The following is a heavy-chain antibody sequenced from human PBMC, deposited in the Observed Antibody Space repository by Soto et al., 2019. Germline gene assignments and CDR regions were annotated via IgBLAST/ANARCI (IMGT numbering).Heavy chain of an antibody. J-gene: IGHJ3*02. Sequence: PGESLKISCEGSGYGFTSYWIDWVRQMPGKGLEWMGIIYPGDSDTRYSPSFQGQVTISADKSLSTAYLQWSSLKASDTAMYYCASRYCSSTSCYFAFDIWGQGTMVTVSS. V-gene: IGHV5-51*01. CDR2: IYPGDSDT. CDR3: ASRYCSSTSCYFAFDI. D-gene: IGHD2-2*01. CDR1: GYGFTSYW.